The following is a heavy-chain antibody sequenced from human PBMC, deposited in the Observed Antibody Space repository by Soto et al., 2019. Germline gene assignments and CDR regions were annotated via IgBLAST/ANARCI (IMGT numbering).Heavy chain of an antibody. J-gene: IGHJ4*02. CDR2: VYYRGGS. CDR3: VSHGTTLPTQAYLDD. CDR1: GGSVTNTSYY. D-gene: IGHD4-17*01. V-gene: IGHV4-39*01. Sequence: PPETLSLTCTVSGGSVTNTSYYWGCLRQSPGKGLEWIGTVYYRGGSYATSSVKSRVTISGDKSKNRLSLMLNSVTDSETAVYLCVSHGTTLPTQAYLDDWGRGAVVT.